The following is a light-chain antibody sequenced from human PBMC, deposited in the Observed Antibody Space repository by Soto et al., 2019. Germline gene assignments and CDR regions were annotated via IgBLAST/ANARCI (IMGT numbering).Light chain of an antibody. V-gene: IGLV2-14*01. J-gene: IGLJ1*01. Sequence: QSVLTQPPSASGSPGQSVTISCAGSRSNIGSYDFVAWYQQHPGKAPKVMIYEVSNRPSGVSNRFSGSKSDNTASLTISGLQAEDEADYYCSSYTTSATYVFGTGTKVTVL. CDR1: RSNIGSYDF. CDR3: SSYTTSATYV. CDR2: EVS.